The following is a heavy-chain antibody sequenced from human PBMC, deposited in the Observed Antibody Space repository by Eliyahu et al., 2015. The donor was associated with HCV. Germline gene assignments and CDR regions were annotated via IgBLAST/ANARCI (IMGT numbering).Heavy chain of an antibody. CDR3: ARDRGCNGGSCFSGRYYYGMDV. Sequence: QVQLVESGGGVVQPGRSLRLSCAASGFTFXXYGMXXXRQAPXKGLEXVAVIWYDGSNKYYVDSVKGRLIISRDISKNTLYLQMNSLRAEDTAVYYCARDRGCNGGSCFSGRYYYGMDVWGQGTTVTVSS. V-gene: IGHV3-33*01. CDR2: IWYDGSNK. D-gene: IGHD2-15*01. J-gene: IGHJ6*02. CDR1: GFTFXXYG.